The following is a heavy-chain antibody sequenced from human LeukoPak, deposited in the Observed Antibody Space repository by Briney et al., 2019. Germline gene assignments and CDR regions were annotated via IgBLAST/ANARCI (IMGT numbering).Heavy chain of an antibody. Sequence: ALVKVSCKASGGTFSSYAISWVRQAPGQGLEWMGGIIPIFGTANYAQKFQGRVTITADESTSTAYMELSSLRSEDTAVYYCARDPGYSSGWYGDWFDPWGQGTLVTVSS. J-gene: IGHJ5*02. V-gene: IGHV1-69*01. CDR3: ARDPGYSSGWYGDWFDP. CDR2: IIPIFGTA. D-gene: IGHD6-19*01. CDR1: GGTFSSYA.